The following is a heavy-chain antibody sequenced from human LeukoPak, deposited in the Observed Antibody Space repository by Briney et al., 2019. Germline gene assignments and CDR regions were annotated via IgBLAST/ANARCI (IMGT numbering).Heavy chain of an antibody. V-gene: IGHV3-48*03. CDR3: TRETDSTLFDH. Sequence: GGSLRLSCAATGFTFSSYEMNWVRQAPGKGLEWVSYTSSSGSTIYYADSVKGRFTISRDNAKNSLYLQMNSLRAEDTAVYYCTRETDSTLFDHWGQGTLVTVSS. CDR1: GFTFSSYE. CDR2: TSSSGSTI. D-gene: IGHD2-2*01. J-gene: IGHJ4*02.